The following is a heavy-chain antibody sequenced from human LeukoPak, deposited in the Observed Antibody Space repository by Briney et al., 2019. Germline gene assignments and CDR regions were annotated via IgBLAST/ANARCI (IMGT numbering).Heavy chain of an antibody. CDR2: IRYDGSNK. Sequence: GGSLRLSCAASGFTLSSYGMHWVRQAPGKGLEWVAVIRYDGSNKYYADSVKGRFTISRDNSKNTLYLQMNSLRAEDTAVYYCAREGGYYDSSEYYFDYWGQGTLVTVSS. CDR1: GFTLSSYG. J-gene: IGHJ4*02. V-gene: IGHV3-33*01. CDR3: AREGGYYDSSEYYFDY. D-gene: IGHD3-22*01.